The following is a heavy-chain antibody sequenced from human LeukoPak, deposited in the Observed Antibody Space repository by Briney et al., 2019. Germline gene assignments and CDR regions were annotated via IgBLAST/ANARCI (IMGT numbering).Heavy chain of an antibody. Sequence: PGGCLRLSCAVSGFTLSTYWMTWVRQAPGKGLGWVANMKGEGSEINYAACVKGRITISRDNAKKSLYLQMNDLRAEYSAVYYCARPGYTAAYDLWGQGTMVTVSS. CDR2: MKGEGSEI. V-gene: IGHV3-7*01. CDR3: ARPGYTAAYDL. J-gene: IGHJ3*01. CDR1: GFTLSTYW. D-gene: IGHD3-9*01.